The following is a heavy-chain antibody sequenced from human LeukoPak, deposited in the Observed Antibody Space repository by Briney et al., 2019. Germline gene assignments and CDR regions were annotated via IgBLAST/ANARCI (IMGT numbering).Heavy chain of an antibody. V-gene: IGHV3-21*01. Sequence: PGGSLRLSCAASGFTFSSYSMNWVRQAPGKGLEWVSSISSSSSYIYYADSVKGRFTISRDNAKNSLYLQMNSLRAEDTAVYYCARWAQNAAGIDYWGQGTLVTVSS. CDR2: ISSSSSYI. J-gene: IGHJ4*02. CDR1: GFTFSSYS. D-gene: IGHD6-13*01. CDR3: ARWAQNAAGIDY.